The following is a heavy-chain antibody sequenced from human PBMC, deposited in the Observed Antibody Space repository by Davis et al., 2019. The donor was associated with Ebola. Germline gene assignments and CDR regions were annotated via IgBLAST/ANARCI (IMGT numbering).Heavy chain of an antibody. J-gene: IGHJ4*02. D-gene: IGHD6-19*01. V-gene: IGHV4-39*07. CDR2: INHSGST. CDR1: GGSISSSSYY. CDR3: ARTTRGSGWFLDY. Sequence: SETLSLTCTVSGGSISSSSYYWSWIRQPPGKGLEWIGEINHSGSTHYNPSLKSRVTISVDTSKNQFSLKLTSVTAADTATFYCARTTRGSGWFLDYWGQGTLVTVSS.